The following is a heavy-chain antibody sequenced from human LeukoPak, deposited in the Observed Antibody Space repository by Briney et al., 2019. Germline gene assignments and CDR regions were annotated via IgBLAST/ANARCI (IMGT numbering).Heavy chain of an antibody. CDR1: GASITSGSYY. D-gene: IGHD3-3*01. V-gene: IGHV4-61*02. J-gene: IGHJ6*03. CDR3: ARGVAGWSGSQRSYNYMDV. Sequence: PSETLSLTCTVSGASITSGSYYWPWIRQPAGEGLEWIGRVYTSGTTTYNPSLKSRHTISLDTSKNQFSLMLSSVTAADTAMYYCARGVAGWSGSQRSYNYMDVWGKGTTVTVSS. CDR2: VYTSGTT.